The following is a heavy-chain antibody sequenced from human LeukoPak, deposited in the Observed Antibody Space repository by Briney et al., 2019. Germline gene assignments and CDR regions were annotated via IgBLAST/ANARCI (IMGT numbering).Heavy chain of an antibody. CDR1: GFTFSSYA. D-gene: IGHD3-10*01. J-gene: IGHJ6*03. CDR2: ISGSGGST. Sequence: GGSLRLSCAASGFTFSSYAMSWVRQAPGKGLEWVSAISGSGGSTYYADSVKGRFTISRDNSKNTLYLQMNSLRAEDTAVYYCAKNYGSGSSVKYYYYMDVWGKGTTVTVSS. V-gene: IGHV3-23*01. CDR3: AKNYGSGSSVKYYYYMDV.